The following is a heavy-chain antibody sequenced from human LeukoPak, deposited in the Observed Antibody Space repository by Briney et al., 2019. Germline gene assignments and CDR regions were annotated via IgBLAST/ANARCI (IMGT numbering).Heavy chain of an antibody. Sequence: GASVKVSCKASGYTFTSYGISWVRQAPGQGLEWMGWISAYNGNTNYAQKLQGRVTMTTDTSTSTAYMELRSLRSDDTAVYYCARSLYCSSTSCYEYYFDYWGQGTLVTVSS. D-gene: IGHD2-2*01. J-gene: IGHJ4*02. CDR2: ISAYNGNT. V-gene: IGHV1-18*01. CDR3: ARSLYCSSTSCYEYYFDY. CDR1: GYTFTSYG.